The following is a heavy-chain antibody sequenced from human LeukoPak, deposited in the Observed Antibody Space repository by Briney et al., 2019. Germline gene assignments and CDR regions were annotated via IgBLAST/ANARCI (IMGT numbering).Heavy chain of an antibody. D-gene: IGHD2-2*01. V-gene: IGHV4-4*02. Sequence: SGTLSLTCAVSGGSISSSNWWSWVRQPPGKGLEWIGEIYHSGSTNYNPSLKGRVTISVDKSKNQFSLKLSSVTAADTAVYYCARDTWDCSSTSCPHYFDYWGQGTLVTVSS. CDR3: ARDTWDCSSTSCPHYFDY. CDR2: IYHSGST. CDR1: GGSISSSNW. J-gene: IGHJ4*02.